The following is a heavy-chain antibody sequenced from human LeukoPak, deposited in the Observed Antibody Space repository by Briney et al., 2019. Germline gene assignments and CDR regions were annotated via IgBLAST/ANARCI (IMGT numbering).Heavy chain of an antibody. CDR1: GFTFSSYA. CDR3: ARDLEVVPAATGYFDY. J-gene: IGHJ4*02. V-gene: IGHV3-30*04. CDR2: ISYDGSNK. Sequence: PGGTLRLSCAASGFTFSSYAMHWVRQAPGKGLEWVAVISYDGSNKYYADSVKGRFTVSRDNSKNTLYLQMNSLRAEDTAVYYCARDLEVVPAATGYFDYWGQGTLVTVSS. D-gene: IGHD2-2*01.